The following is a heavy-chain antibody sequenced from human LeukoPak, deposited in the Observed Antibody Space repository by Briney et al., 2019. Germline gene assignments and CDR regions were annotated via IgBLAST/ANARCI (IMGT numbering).Heavy chain of an antibody. CDR1: GGTFSSYA. Sequence: SVKVSCKASGGTFSSYAISWVRQAPGQGLEWMGRIIPIFGTANYAQKFQGRVAITTDESTSTAYMELSSLRSEDTAVYYCARGGIVVVPAAMWVALDYWGQGTLVTVSS. J-gene: IGHJ4*02. CDR3: ARGGIVVVPAAMWVALDY. D-gene: IGHD2-2*01. CDR2: IIPIFGTA. V-gene: IGHV1-69*05.